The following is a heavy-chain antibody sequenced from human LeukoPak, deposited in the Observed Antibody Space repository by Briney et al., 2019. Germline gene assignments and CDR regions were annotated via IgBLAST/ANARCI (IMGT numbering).Heavy chain of an antibody. Sequence: ASVKVSCKASGYTFTSYYMHWVRQAPGQGLEWMGIINPSGGSTSYAQKFQGRVTMTRDMSTSTVYMELSSLRSEDTAGYYCARATVITDDAFDIWGQGTMVTVSS. CDR2: INPSGGST. V-gene: IGHV1-46*01. J-gene: IGHJ3*02. CDR3: ARATVITDDAFDI. CDR1: GYTFTSYY. D-gene: IGHD4-17*01.